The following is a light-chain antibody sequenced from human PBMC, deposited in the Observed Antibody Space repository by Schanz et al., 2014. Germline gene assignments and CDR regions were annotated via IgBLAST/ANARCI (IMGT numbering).Light chain of an antibody. V-gene: IGKV1-39*01. CDR1: QSISSY. Sequence: DIQMTQSPSSLSASVGDRVTITCRASQSISSYLNWYQQKPGKAPKLLIYAASSLQSGVPSRFSGSGSGTEFTLTISSLQPDDFATYYCQQSYSSPPTFGHGTKVEIK. CDR3: QQSYSSPPT. J-gene: IGKJ1*01. CDR2: AAS.